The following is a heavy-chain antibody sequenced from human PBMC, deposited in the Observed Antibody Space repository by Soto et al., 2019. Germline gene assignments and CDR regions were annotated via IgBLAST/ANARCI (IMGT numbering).Heavy chain of an antibody. Sequence: SETLSLTCTVSGVSISSGDYYWCWIRQPPGKGLEWIGEIYHLGRTNYNPSLKSRVTLSIDKSNNQFSLTLTSVTAADTAVYFCARTGKFYYYDTTGLPFDPWGPGILVTVS. CDR2: IYHLGRT. CDR3: ARTGKFYYYDTTGLPFDP. CDR1: GVSISSGDYY. D-gene: IGHD3-22*01. J-gene: IGHJ5*02. V-gene: IGHV4-39*07.